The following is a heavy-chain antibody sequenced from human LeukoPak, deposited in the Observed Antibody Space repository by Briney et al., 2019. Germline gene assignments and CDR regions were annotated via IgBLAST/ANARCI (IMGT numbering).Heavy chain of an antibody. CDR1: GDSVSSGYYY. CDR3: ARLGYNWNYLARWNYFDY. J-gene: IGHJ4*02. D-gene: IGHD1-7*01. CDR2: IYHTGSS. Sequence: SQTLSLTCTVSGDSVSSGYYYWTWIRQPPGKGLEWIGYIYHTGSSYYNPSLKSRVTISVDTSKNQFSLKLSSVTAADTAVYYWARLGYNWNYLARWNYFDYWGQGTLVTVSS. V-gene: IGHV4-30-2*01.